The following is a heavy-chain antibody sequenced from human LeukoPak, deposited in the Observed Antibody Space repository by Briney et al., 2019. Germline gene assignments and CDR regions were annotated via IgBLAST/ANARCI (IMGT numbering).Heavy chain of an antibody. CDR3: ARQLCTNGICYRHFDY. V-gene: IGHV3-11*01. Sequence: PGGSLRLSCAASGFTFSDYYMSWIRQAPGKGLEWVSYISSSGSTIYYADSVKGRFTISRDNAKNSLYLQMNSLKTEDTAVYYCARQLCTNGICYRHFDYWGQGTLVTVSS. CDR1: GFTFSDYY. CDR2: ISSSGSTI. J-gene: IGHJ4*02. D-gene: IGHD2-8*01.